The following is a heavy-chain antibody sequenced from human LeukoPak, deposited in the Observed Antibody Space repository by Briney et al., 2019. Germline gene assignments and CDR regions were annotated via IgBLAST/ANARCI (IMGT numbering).Heavy chain of an antibody. D-gene: IGHD4-17*01. V-gene: IGHV3-11*01. CDR1: GFTFSDYY. J-gene: IGHJ3*02. CDR3: ARDYGDSSTTHGFDI. CDR2: ISSSGTTI. Sequence: GGSLRLSCAASGFTFSDYYMSWIRQAPGKGLEWVSYISSSGTTIYYADSVKGRFTISRDNAKNSLYLQMNSLRAEDTAVYYCARDYGDSSTTHGFDIWGQGTMVTVSS.